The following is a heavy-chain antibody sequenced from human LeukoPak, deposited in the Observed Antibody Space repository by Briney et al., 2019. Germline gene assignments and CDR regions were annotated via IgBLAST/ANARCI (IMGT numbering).Heavy chain of an antibody. CDR2: IYYSGST. Sequence: SETLSLTCTVSGGSISSGGYYWSWIRQHPGKGLEWIGYIYYSGSTYYNPSLKSRVTISVDTSKNQFSLKLSSVTAADTAVYYCARGPHCYYDSSGYYLGYWGQGTLVTVSS. CDR3: ARGPHCYYDSSGYYLGY. D-gene: IGHD3-22*01. J-gene: IGHJ4*02. V-gene: IGHV4-31*03. CDR1: GGSISSGGYY.